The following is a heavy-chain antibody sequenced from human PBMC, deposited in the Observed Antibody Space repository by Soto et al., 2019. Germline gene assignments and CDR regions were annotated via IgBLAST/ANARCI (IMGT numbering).Heavy chain of an antibody. V-gene: IGHV5-51*01. D-gene: IGHD3-22*01. Sequence: GESLKISCKGSGYNFTNYWIGWVRQMPGKGLEWMGIIYPGDSDTRYSPSFQGQVTISPDKSISTAYLQWSSLKASDTAMYYCARCSSNNRGYSSFNYGMDVWGPGTTVTVFS. CDR3: ARCSSNNRGYSSFNYGMDV. CDR2: IYPGDSDT. J-gene: IGHJ6*02. CDR1: GYNFTNYW.